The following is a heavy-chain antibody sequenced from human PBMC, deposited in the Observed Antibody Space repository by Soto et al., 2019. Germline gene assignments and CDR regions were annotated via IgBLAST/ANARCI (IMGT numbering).Heavy chain of an antibody. V-gene: IGHV3-48*03. CDR1: GFTFSIYE. Sequence: PGGSLRLSCAASGFTFSIYEMNWVRQAPGKGLEWISYISSSGSTIYYADSVKGRFTISRDNAKNSLFLQMSSLRAEDTAVYFCARDGYGDPYYYYAMDVWGQGTTVTVSS. D-gene: IGHD4-17*01. J-gene: IGHJ6*02. CDR2: ISSSGSTI. CDR3: ARDGYGDPYYYYAMDV.